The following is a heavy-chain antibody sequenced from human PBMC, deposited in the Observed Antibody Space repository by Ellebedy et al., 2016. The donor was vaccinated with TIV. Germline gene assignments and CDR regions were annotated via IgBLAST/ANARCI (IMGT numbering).Heavy chain of an antibody. V-gene: IGHV4-34*01. CDR3: ARGRTPMVSKPSYFDS. J-gene: IGHJ4*02. CDR2: INQSGNT. CDR1: GGSFSGYY. Sequence: SETLSLTXAVYGGSFSGYYWSWIRQSPGQGLEWIGEINQSGNTNYKTSLKGRVTISVDTSKNQFSLKLTSVTAADMAVYSCARGRTPMVSKPSYFDSWGQGTLVTVSS. D-gene: IGHD3-10*01.